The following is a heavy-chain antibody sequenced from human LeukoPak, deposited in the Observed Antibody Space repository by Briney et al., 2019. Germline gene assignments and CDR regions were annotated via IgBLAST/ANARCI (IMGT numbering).Heavy chain of an antibody. CDR3: ARDQHNYDILTGYYSYYGMDV. CDR1: GGSISSYY. Sequence: SETLSLTCTVSGGSISSYYWSWIRQPAGKGLEWIGRIYTSGSTNYNPSLKSRVTMSVDTSKNQFSLKLSSVTAADTAVYYCARDQHNYDILTGYYSYYGMDVWGQGTTVTISS. J-gene: IGHJ6*02. V-gene: IGHV4-4*07. CDR2: IYTSGST. D-gene: IGHD3-9*01.